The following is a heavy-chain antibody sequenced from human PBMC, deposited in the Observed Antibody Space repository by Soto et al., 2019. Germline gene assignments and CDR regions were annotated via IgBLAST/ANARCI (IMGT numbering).Heavy chain of an antibody. CDR1: GYTFTSYY. Sequence: QVQLVQSGAEVKKPGASVKISCKASGYTFTSYYMHWVRQAPVHGLEWMGIINPSGGSTNYAQKLQGIVAMTWEPSTSTVYMELNSLRSEDTAVYYCARPPYPGCINAVCYPLDYWGQGTLVTVSS. J-gene: IGHJ4*02. CDR3: ARPPYPGCINAVCYPLDY. D-gene: IGHD2-8*01. CDR2: INPSGGST. V-gene: IGHV1-46*01.